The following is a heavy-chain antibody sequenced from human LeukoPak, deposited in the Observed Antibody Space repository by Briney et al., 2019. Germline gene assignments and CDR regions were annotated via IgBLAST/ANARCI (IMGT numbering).Heavy chain of an antibody. D-gene: IGHD3-22*01. Sequence: ASVKVSCKASGYTFTGYYMHWVRQAPGQGLEWMGWINPNSGGTNYAQKFQGWVTMTRDTSISTAYMELSSLRSEDTAVYYCASSTYYYDSEYYFDYWGQGTLVTVSS. CDR3: ASSTYYYDSEYYFDY. J-gene: IGHJ4*02. V-gene: IGHV1-2*04. CDR1: GYTFTGYY. CDR2: INPNSGGT.